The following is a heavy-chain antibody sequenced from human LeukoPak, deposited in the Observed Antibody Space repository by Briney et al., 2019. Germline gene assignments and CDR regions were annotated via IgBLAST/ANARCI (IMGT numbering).Heavy chain of an antibody. CDR3: IRDLRSADL. V-gene: IGHV3-74*01. CDR1: GFTFSNYW. Sequence: GGSLRLSCVASGFTFSNYWMHWVRHPPGKGLVWVSRIYVDGRTTNYADSVKGRFTISRGNAKNTVYLEMNSLSVEDTATYYCIRDLRSADLWGQGTLVTVTS. D-gene: IGHD3-3*01. J-gene: IGHJ5*02. CDR2: IYVDGRTT.